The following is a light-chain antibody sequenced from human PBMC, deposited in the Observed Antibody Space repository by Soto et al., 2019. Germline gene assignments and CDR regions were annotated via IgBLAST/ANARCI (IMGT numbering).Light chain of an antibody. Sequence: QMTQSPSTLSASVVDTVTITCRASQSISIWLAWYQQKQGKAPKLLIYKASTLESGVPTRFSGSGSGTVCTLTISILQPDDFATYYCQQYNTYSTFGHGTKVEIK. CDR2: KAS. J-gene: IGKJ1*01. V-gene: IGKV1-5*03. CDR1: QSISIW. CDR3: QQYNTYST.